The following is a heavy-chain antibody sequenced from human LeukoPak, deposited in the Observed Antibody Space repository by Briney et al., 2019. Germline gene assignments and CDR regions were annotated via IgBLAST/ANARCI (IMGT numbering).Heavy chain of an antibody. Sequence: PSETLSLTCTVSGVSISSYYWSWIRQPPGKGLEWIGYIYYSGSTNYIPSLKSRVTISVDTSKNQFYRKLSSVTAADTAVYYCARVITIFGVVILMYFDYWGQGTLVTVSS. J-gene: IGHJ4*02. CDR2: IYYSGST. D-gene: IGHD3-3*01. CDR3: ARVITIFGVVILMYFDY. CDR1: GVSISSYY. V-gene: IGHV4-59*08.